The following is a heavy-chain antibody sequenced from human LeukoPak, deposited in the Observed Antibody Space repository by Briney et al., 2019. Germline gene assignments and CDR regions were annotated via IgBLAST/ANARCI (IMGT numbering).Heavy chain of an antibody. CDR2: INPNSGGT. CDR1: GYTFTGYY. CDR3: ARIDYYDSSGYSDY. J-gene: IGHJ4*02. Sequence: GASVKVSCKASGYTFTGYYMHWVRQAPGRGLEWMGWINPNSGGTNYAQKFQGRVTMTRDTSISTAYMELSRLRSDDTAVYYCARIDYYDSSGYSDYWGQGTPVTVSS. V-gene: IGHV1-2*02. D-gene: IGHD3-22*01.